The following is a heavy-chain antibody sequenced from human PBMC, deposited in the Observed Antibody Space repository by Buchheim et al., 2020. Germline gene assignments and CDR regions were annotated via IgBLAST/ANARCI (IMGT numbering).Heavy chain of an antibody. Sequence: QVQLQESGPGLVKPSQTLSLTCTVSGGSISSGDYYWSWIRQPPGKGLEWIGYIYYSGSTYYNPSLKSRVTILVDTSKNQFSLKVSSVTAADTAVYYCAREIVVRVPYYYYYGMDVWGQGTT. J-gene: IGHJ6*02. CDR1: GGSISSGDYY. CDR2: IYYSGST. CDR3: AREIVVRVPYYYYYGMDV. D-gene: IGHD3-22*01. V-gene: IGHV4-30-4*01.